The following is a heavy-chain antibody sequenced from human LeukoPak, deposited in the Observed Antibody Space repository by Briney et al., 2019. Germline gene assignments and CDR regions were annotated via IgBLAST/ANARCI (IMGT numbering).Heavy chain of an antibody. D-gene: IGHD7-27*01. V-gene: IGHV1-2*02. CDR1: GYTFTGYY. CDR3: ARGAAGDPYYFDY. J-gene: IGHJ4*02. CDR2: ISPNSGDT. Sequence: ASVKVSCKASGYTFTGYYINWVRQAPGQGLEWMGWISPNSGDTSYPQTFQGRVTMTRDTSISTAYMELRRLRFDDSAVYYCARGAAGDPYYFDYWGQGTLVTVSS.